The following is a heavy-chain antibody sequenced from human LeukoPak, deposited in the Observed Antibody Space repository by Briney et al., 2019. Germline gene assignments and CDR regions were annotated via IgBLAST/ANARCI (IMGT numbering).Heavy chain of an antibody. Sequence: GGSLRLSCAASGFTFSSYWMSWVRQAPGKGLEWVANIKQDGSEKYYVDSVKGRFTISRDNVKNSLYLQMNSLRAEDTAVYYCASPSNYYDSSGPFDYWGQGTLVTVSS. CDR1: GFTFSSYW. D-gene: IGHD3-22*01. CDR2: IKQDGSEK. J-gene: IGHJ4*02. V-gene: IGHV3-7*01. CDR3: ASPSNYYDSSGPFDY.